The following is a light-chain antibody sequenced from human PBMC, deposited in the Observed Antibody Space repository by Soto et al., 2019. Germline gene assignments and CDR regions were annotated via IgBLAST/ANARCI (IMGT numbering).Light chain of an antibody. CDR1: QSVSSY. CDR2: DAS. J-gene: IGKJ4*01. V-gene: IGKV3-11*01. CDR3: QQRSNWPLT. Sequence: EIVLTQSPATLSLSPGERATLSCRASQSVSSYLAWYQQKPGQAPRLLIYDASNRATGIPARFSSSGSGTDFTLTFSRLEPEDFVVSYCQQRSNWPLTFGGGTKVEIK.